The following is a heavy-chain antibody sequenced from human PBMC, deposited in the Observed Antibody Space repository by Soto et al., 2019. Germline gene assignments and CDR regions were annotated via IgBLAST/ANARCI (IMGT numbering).Heavy chain of an antibody. CDR1: GYTFTSYY. J-gene: IGHJ4*02. Sequence: GASVKVSCKASGYTFTSYYMHWVRQAPGQGLEWMGIINPSGGNTNYAQKLQGRVTMTTDTSTSTAYMELRSLRSDDTAVYYCARDKGPGIAVAGTVSGSVDYWGQGTLVTVSS. CDR3: ARDKGPGIAVAGTVSGSVDY. CDR2: INPSGGNT. D-gene: IGHD6-19*01. V-gene: IGHV1-46*01.